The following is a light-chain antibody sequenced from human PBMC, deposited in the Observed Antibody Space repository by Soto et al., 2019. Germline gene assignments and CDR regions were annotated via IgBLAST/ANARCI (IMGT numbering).Light chain of an antibody. J-gene: IGKJ2*01. CDR1: QSVSSSY. V-gene: IGKV3-20*01. Sequence: EIVLTQSPGTLSLSPGERATLSCRDSQSVSSSYLAWYQQKPGQAPRLLIYGASSRATGIPDRFSGSGSGTDFTLTISRLEPEDFAVYYCQHYGSSPDTFGQGTKLEIK. CDR3: QHYGSSPDT. CDR2: GAS.